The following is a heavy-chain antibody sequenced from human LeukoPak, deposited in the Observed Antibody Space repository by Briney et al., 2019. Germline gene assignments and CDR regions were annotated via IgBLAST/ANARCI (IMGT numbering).Heavy chain of an antibody. J-gene: IGHJ4*02. Sequence: GGSLRLSCAASGFTFINHYMDWVRQAPGKGLEWVANIKHDGSDKFYVDSVKGRFTISRDNAKNSLFLQMNSLRAEDTAVYFCARGGIAAADIFDYWGQGTLVTVSS. V-gene: IGHV3-7*01. CDR3: ARGGIAAADIFDY. CDR1: GFTFINHY. D-gene: IGHD6-13*01. CDR2: IKHDGSDK.